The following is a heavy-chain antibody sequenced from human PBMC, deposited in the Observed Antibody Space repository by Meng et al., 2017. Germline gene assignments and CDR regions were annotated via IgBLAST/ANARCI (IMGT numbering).Heavy chain of an antibody. V-gene: IGHV1-18*01. Sequence: QVQLVQSGAEVKKPGESVKVSCKASGYTFTSYGISWVRQAPGQGLEWMGWISAYNGNTNYAQKLQGRVTMTTDTSTSTPYMELRSLRSDDTAVYYCARDGPPYSGYYSSFDYWGQGTLVTVSS. J-gene: IGHJ4*02. CDR1: GYTFTSYG. CDR3: ARDGPPYSGYYSSFDY. D-gene: IGHD3-22*01. CDR2: ISAYNGNT.